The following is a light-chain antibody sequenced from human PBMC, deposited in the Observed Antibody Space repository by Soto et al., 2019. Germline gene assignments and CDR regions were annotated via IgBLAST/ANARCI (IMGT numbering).Light chain of an antibody. CDR3: SSYAGSNNFV. CDR2: EVS. Sequence: VLTPPPSASGSPGQSVTISCTGISSDVGGYNYVSWYQQHPGKAPKLMIYEVSKRPSGVPDRFSGSKSGNTASLTVSGLQAEDEADYYCSSYAGSNNFVFGTGTKVTVL. V-gene: IGLV2-8*01. CDR1: SSDVGGYNY. J-gene: IGLJ1*01.